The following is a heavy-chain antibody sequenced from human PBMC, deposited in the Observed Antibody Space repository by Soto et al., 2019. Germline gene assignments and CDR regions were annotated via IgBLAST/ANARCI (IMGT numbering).Heavy chain of an antibody. CDR1: GFTFSSYS. V-gene: IGHV3-21*01. D-gene: IGHD6-19*01. CDR3: ARTTAVAGTPEFDY. CDR2: ISSSSSYI. J-gene: IGHJ4*02. Sequence: PGGSLRLSCAASGFTFSSYSMNWVRQAQGKGLEWVSSISSSSSYIYYADSVKGRFTISRENSNNTLYLQLSSLRPEDTAVYYCARTTAVAGTPEFDYWGQGALVTVSS.